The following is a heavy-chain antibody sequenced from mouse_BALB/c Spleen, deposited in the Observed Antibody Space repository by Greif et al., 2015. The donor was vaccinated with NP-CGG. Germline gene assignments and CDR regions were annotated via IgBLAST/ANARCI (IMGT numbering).Heavy chain of an antibody. V-gene: IGHV14-1*02. D-gene: IGHD3-3*01. CDR1: GFNIKDYY. CDR2: IDPENGNT. CDR3: AKGTPGY. J-gene: IGHJ2*01. Sequence: EVKLMESGAELVRPGALVKLSCKASGFNIKDYYMHWVKQRPEQGLEWIGWIDPENGNTIYDPKFQGKASITADTSSNTAYLQLSSLTSEDIAVYYCAKGTPGYWGQGTTLTVSS.